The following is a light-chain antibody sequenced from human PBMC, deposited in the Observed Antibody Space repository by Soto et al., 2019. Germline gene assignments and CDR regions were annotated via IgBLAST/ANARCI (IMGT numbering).Light chain of an antibody. CDR1: QSVSSSY. CDR3: QQYGSSPPVT. J-gene: IGKJ5*01. Sequence: EIVLTQSPGTLSLSPGERATLSCRASQSVSSSYLAWYQQEPGQAPRLLIYGASSRATGIPDRFSGSGSGTDFTLTISRLEPEDFAVYYCQQYGSSPPVTFGQGIRLEIK. CDR2: GAS. V-gene: IGKV3-20*01.